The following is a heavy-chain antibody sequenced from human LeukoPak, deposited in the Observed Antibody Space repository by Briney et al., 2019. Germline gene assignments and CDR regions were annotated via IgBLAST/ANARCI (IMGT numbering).Heavy chain of an antibody. CDR3: ARHPDITIIRWADFDN. J-gene: IGHJ4*02. Sequence: ASVKVSCKASGYTFTSYGICWVGQAPGQGLEWMGWISPYNGNTKYAQKLQGRVTMTTDTSTRIAYMELRSLRSDDTAVYYCARHPDITIIRWADFDNCGQGTLVTVSS. CDR1: GYTFTSYG. V-gene: IGHV1-18*01. D-gene: IGHD3-10*01. CDR2: ISPYNGNT.